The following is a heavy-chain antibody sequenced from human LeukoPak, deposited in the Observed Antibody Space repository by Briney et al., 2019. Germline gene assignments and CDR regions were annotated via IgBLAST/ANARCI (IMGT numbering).Heavy chain of an antibody. D-gene: IGHD3-22*01. CDR1: GFTFSSYS. J-gene: IGHJ4*02. CDR2: IWYDGSNK. V-gene: IGHV3-33*08. CDR3: ARGAYYYDSSGYSDY. Sequence: PGGSLRLSCAASGFTFSSYSMNWVRQAPGKGLEWVAVIWYDGSNKYYADSVKGRFTISRDNSKNTLYLQMNSLRAEDTAVYYCARGAYYYDSSGYSDYWGQGTLVTVSS.